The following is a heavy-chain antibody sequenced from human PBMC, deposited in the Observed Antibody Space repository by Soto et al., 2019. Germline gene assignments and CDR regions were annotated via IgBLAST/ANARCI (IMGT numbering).Heavy chain of an antibody. CDR2: INAGNGNT. Sequence: ASVKVSCKASGYTFTSYAMHWVRQAPGQRLEWMGWINAGNGNTKYSQKFQGRVTITRDTSASTAYMELSSLRSEDTAVYYCARDGEGDLGYCSGGSCYSRVTRFDPWGQGTLVTVSS. D-gene: IGHD2-15*01. J-gene: IGHJ5*02. V-gene: IGHV1-3*01. CDR3: ARDGEGDLGYCSGGSCYSRVTRFDP. CDR1: GYTFTSYA.